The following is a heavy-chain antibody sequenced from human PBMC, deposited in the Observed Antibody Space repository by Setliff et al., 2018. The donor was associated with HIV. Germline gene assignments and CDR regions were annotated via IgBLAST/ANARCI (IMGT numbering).Heavy chain of an antibody. CDR1: GYSISSGYY. V-gene: IGHV4-38-2*02. J-gene: IGHJ4*02. D-gene: IGHD3-10*01. Sequence: SETLSLTCAVSGYSISSGYYWGWIRQPPGKGLEWIGSIYARGSTYYNPSLKSRVTMSVDTSKNQFSLKLSSVTAADTAVYYCARELLRSWDGSENSYKPYYFDYWGQGTLVTVSS. CDR2: IYARGST. CDR3: ARELLRSWDGSENSYKPYYFDY.